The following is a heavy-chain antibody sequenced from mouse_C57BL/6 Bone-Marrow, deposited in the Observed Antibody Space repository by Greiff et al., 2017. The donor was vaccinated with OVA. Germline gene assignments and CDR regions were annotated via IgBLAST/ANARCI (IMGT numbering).Heavy chain of an antibody. J-gene: IGHJ2*01. V-gene: IGHV6-3*01. CDR2: IRLKSDNYAT. CDR3: TGGVFCYYGSYFDY. CDR1: GFTFSNYW. D-gene: IGHD1-1*01. Sequence: EVQLVASGGGLVQPGGSMKLSCVASGFTFSNYWMNWVRQSPEKGLEWVAQIRLKSDNYATHYAESVKGRFTISRDDSKSSVYLQMNNLRAEDTGIYYCTGGVFCYYGSYFDYWGQGTTLTVSS.